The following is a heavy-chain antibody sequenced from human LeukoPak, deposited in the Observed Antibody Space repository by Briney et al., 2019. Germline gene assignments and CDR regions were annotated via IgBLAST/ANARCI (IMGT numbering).Heavy chain of an antibody. Sequence: HSGGSLRLSCAASGFTFSGFSMNWVRQAPGKGLEWVSYISSSSSTIYYADSVKGRFTISRDNAKNSLYLQMNSLRAEDTAVYYCALVVPAAFDYWGQGTLVTVSS. V-gene: IGHV3-48*01. CDR1: GFTFSGFS. CDR3: ALVVPAAFDY. CDR2: ISSSSSTI. D-gene: IGHD2-2*01. J-gene: IGHJ4*02.